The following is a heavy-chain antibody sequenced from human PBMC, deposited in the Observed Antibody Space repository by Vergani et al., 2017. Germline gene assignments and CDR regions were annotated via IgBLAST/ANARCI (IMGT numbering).Heavy chain of an antibody. J-gene: IGHJ4*02. Sequence: EVQLVESGGGLVQPGRSLRLSCAASGFTFDDYAMHWVRQAPGKGLEWVSGISWNSGSIGYADSVKGRFTISRDNAKNSLYLQMNSLRAEDTALYYCARDLGITMVRGGDYWGQGTLVTVSS. V-gene: IGHV3-9*01. CDR3: ARDLGITMVRGGDY. D-gene: IGHD3-10*01. CDR1: GFTFDDYA. CDR2: ISWNSGSI.